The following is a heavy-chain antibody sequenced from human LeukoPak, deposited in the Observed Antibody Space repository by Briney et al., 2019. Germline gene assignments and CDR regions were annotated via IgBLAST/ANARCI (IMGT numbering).Heavy chain of an antibody. Sequence: SGGSLRLSCAASGFTFSSYWMHWVRQAPGKGLMWVSRISDDGGRTTYADSVKGRFTISRDNAKNTLYLQLNSLRAEDTAVYYCAKSYCSSSSCFDFDYWGQGTLVTVSS. D-gene: IGHD2-2*01. CDR1: GFTFSSYW. CDR2: ISDDGGRT. V-gene: IGHV3-74*01. J-gene: IGHJ4*02. CDR3: AKSYCSSSSCFDFDY.